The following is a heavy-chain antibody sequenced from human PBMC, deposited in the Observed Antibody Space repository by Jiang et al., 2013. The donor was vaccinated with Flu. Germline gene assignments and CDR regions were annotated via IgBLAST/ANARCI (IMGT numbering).Heavy chain of an antibody. CDR1: GYTFTSYD. J-gene: IGHJ6*02. Sequence: SGAEVKKPGASVKVSCKASGYTFTSYDINWVRQATGQGLEWMGWMNPNSGNTGYAQKFQGRVTMTRNTSVSTAYMELSSLRSEDTAVYYCARNLRPKEIQLWFLNYYYGMDVWGQGTTVT. D-gene: IGHD5-18*01. CDR2: MNPNSGNT. CDR3: ARNLRPKEIQLWFLNYYYGMDV. V-gene: IGHV1-8*02.